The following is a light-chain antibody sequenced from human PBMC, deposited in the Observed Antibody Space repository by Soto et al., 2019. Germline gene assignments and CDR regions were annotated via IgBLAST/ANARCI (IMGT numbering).Light chain of an antibody. CDR1: QDIRGA. CDR3: PQCLFHPIT. CDR2: DAS. V-gene: IGKV1-13*02. Sequence: IQLTQSPASLSASVGDKVTITCRASQDIRGALAWYQQSPGEAPRLLIYDASTLESVVPSRFSGSSSGTHFTLTISGLQPEECATYYCPQCLFHPITFGQGTRVE. J-gene: IGKJ5*01.